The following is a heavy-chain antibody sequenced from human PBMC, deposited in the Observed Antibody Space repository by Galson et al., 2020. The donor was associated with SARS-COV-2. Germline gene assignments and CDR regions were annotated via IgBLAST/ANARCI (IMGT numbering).Heavy chain of an antibody. V-gene: IGHV3-15*01. CDR2: IKSKTDGGTT. J-gene: IGHJ4*02. CDR3: TTDDSWIQLWAFDY. CDR1: GFTFSNAW. D-gene: IGHD5-18*01. Sequence: TGGSLRLSCAASGFTFSNAWMSWVRQAPGKGLEWVGRIKSKTDGGTTDYAAPVKGRFTISRGDSKNTLYLQMNSLKTEDTAVYYCTTDDSWIQLWAFDYWGQGTLVTVSS.